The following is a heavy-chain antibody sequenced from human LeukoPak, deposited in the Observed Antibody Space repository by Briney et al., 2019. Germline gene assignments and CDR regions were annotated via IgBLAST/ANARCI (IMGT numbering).Heavy chain of an antibody. CDR1: GFTFDDYG. J-gene: IGHJ4*02. CDR3: ARGSNWNYYYFDY. CDR2: INWNGGST. V-gene: IGHV3-20*01. D-gene: IGHD1-7*01. Sequence: GGSLRLSCAASGFTFDDYGMSWVRQAPGKGLEWVSGINWNGGSTGYADSVKGRFTIYRDNAKNSLYLQMNSLRAEDTALYHCARGSNWNYYYFDYWGQGTLVTVSS.